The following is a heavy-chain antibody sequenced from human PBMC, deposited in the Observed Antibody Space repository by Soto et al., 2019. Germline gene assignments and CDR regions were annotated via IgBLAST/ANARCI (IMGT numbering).Heavy chain of an antibody. CDR2: IIPIFGMA. CDR3: ARDDPLGCCGGSCYPNPMYYFDY. D-gene: IGHD2-15*01. CDR1: GGTFSSYT. Sequence: QVQLVQSGAEVKKPGSSVKVSCKASGGTFSSYTISWVRQAPGQGLEWMGRIIPIFGMANYAQKFQGRVTITADKSTSTAYMELSSLRSEDTAVYYCARDDPLGCCGGSCYPNPMYYFDYWGQGTLVTVSS. J-gene: IGHJ4*02. V-gene: IGHV1-69*08.